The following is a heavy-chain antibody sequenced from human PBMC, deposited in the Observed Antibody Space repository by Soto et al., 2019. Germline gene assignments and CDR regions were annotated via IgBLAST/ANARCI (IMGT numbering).Heavy chain of an antibody. CDR1: GGSISRYY. J-gene: IGHJ4*02. D-gene: IGHD6-6*01. V-gene: IGHV4-59*01. Sequence: SETLSLTCSVSGGSISRYYWSWIRQPPGKGLEWIGYIYYSGSTNYNPSLKSRVTISVDTSKNQFSLKLSSVTAADTAVYYCARSRGEYSSSSMDYWGQGTLVTVSS. CDR2: IYYSGST. CDR3: ARSRGEYSSSSMDY.